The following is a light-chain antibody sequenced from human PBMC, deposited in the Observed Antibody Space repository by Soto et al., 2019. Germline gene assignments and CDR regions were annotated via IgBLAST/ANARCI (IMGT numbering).Light chain of an antibody. V-gene: IGKV3-20*01. CDR1: QSLRSSY. CDR3: QQYDTSPRT. Sequence: EIVLTQSPATLSLSPGERATLSCRASQSLRSSYLAWYQQKPGQAPRILIYAASSRATGIPDRFSGSGSETDFTLTISRLEPEDSAVYYCQQYDTSPRTFGQGTKVDIK. CDR2: AAS. J-gene: IGKJ1*01.